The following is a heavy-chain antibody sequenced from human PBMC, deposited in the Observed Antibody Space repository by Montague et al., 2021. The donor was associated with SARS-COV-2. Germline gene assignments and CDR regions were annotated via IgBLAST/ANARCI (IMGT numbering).Heavy chain of an antibody. J-gene: IGHJ4*02. D-gene: IGHD6-13*01. CDR1: GFTFSDHS. Sequence: SRRLSWSASGFTFSDHSMNWVRQAPGKGLQWVSHISTSGEIKYYADSVKGRFSISRDNAEKAVSLQMNSLRDDDTAIYYCARDALAASGSFDYWGPGILVTVSS. CDR3: ARDALAASGSFDY. CDR2: ISTSGEIK. V-gene: IGHV3-48*02.